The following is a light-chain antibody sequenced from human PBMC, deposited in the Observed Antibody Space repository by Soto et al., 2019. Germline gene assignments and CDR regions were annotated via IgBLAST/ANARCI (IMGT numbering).Light chain of an antibody. CDR1: QSAGNTY. J-gene: IGKJ1*01. CDR2: GTP. Sequence: EIELTQSPGTLSLSPGERATLSCRASQSAGNTYLAWYQQKPGQAPRLLIYGTPSRATGIPDRFSGSGSGTEFTLTIDRVEPEDFAVYYCQQYGSSRTFGQGTKVEVK. V-gene: IGKV3-20*01. CDR3: QQYGSSRT.